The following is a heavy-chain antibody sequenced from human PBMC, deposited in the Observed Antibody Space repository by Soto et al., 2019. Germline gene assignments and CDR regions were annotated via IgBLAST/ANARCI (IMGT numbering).Heavy chain of an antibody. D-gene: IGHD5-12*01. Sequence: EVHLLESGGGLVQPGGSLRLSCAASGFTFNSYAMGWVRQAPGKGLEWVSAISGSGGSTYHADSVKGRFTISRDNSKNTLYLQMNSLRAEDTAVYYCARRRVDGYREPFDYWGQGPLVTVSS. CDR2: ISGSGGST. V-gene: IGHV3-23*01. CDR3: ARRRVDGYREPFDY. J-gene: IGHJ4*02. CDR1: GFTFNSYA.